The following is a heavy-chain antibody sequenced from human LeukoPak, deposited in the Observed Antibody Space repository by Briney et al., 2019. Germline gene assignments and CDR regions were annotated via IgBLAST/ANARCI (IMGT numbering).Heavy chain of an antibody. Sequence: ASVKVSCKASGYTFTGYYMHWVRQAPGQGLEWMGWINPNSGGTNYAQKFQGRVTITADKSTSTAYMELSSLRSEDTAVYYCARGGRYDYVWGSYRLGDYWGQGTLVTVSS. J-gene: IGHJ4*02. CDR1: GYTFTGYY. CDR2: INPNSGGT. CDR3: ARGGRYDYVWGSYRLGDY. D-gene: IGHD3-16*02. V-gene: IGHV1-2*02.